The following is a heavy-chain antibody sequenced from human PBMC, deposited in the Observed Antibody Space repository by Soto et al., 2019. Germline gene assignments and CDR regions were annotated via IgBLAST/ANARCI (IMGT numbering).Heavy chain of an antibody. CDR3: AKDPPLGVRGVIGYYYYYMDV. V-gene: IGHV3-23*01. D-gene: IGHD3-10*01. Sequence: PGGSLRLSCAASGFTFSSYAMSWVRQAPGKGLEWVSAISGSGGSTYYADSVKGRFTISRDNSKNTLYLQMNSLRAEDTAVYYCAKDPPLGVRGVIGYYYYYMDVWGKGTTVTVSS. CDR2: ISGSGGST. J-gene: IGHJ6*03. CDR1: GFTFSSYA.